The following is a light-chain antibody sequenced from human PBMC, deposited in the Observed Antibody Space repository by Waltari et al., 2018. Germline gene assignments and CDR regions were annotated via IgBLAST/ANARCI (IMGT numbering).Light chain of an antibody. CDR3: SSFTSTNTLL. J-gene: IGLJ3*02. CDR1: SSDIGAYKY. V-gene: IGLV2-14*01. CDR2: EVS. Sequence: QSALTQPASVSGSPGQSITISCTGTSSDIGAYKYVSWYQQYPDKAPKLIIYEVSNRPSGVSNRFSSSKSGNTASLSISRLQAEDESDYYCSSFTSTNTLLFGGGTKLTVL.